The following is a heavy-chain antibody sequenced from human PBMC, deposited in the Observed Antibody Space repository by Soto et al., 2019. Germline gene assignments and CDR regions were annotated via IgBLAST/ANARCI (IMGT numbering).Heavy chain of an antibody. D-gene: IGHD6-6*01. V-gene: IGHV5-51*01. Sequence: GESLKISCKGSGYSFSTYWIAWVRQMPGKGLEWMGIIYTGDSNTRYSPAFQGQVTISADKSISTAYLQWSSLKASDTAMYYCARSSESTSSSGLTPWGQGTLVTVSS. CDR1: GYSFSTYW. CDR3: ARSSESTSSSGLTP. CDR2: IYTGDSNT. J-gene: IGHJ5*02.